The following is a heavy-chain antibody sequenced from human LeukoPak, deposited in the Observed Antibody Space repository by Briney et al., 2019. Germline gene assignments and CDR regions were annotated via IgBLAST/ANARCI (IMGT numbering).Heavy chain of an antibody. D-gene: IGHD3-10*01. CDR2: IKSKTDGGTT. J-gene: IGHJ4*02. CDR3: TTDAGATEELWFGELWSYYFDY. CDR1: GFTFSNAW. V-gene: IGHV3-15*01. Sequence: GGSLRLSCAASGFTFSNAWMSWVRQAPGKGLEWVGRIKSKTDGGTTDYAAPVKGRFTISRDDSKNTLYLQMNSLKTEDTAVYYCTTDAGATEELWFGELWSYYFDYWGQGTLVTVSS.